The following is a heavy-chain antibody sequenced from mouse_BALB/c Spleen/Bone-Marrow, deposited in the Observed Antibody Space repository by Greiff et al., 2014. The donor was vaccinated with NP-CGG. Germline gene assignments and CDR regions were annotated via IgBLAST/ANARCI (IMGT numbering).Heavy chain of an antibody. Sequence: EVQLQQSGAELVKPGASVKLSCTASGFNIKDTYMHWVMQRPEQGLEWIGRIDPANGNTKYDPKFQGKATITADTSSNTAYLQLSSLTSEDTAVYYCARFPYDYGGGDYWGQGTTLTVSS. D-gene: IGHD2-4*01. CDR1: GFNIKDTY. CDR3: ARFPYDYGGGDY. CDR2: IDPANGNT. V-gene: IGHV14-3*02. J-gene: IGHJ2*01.